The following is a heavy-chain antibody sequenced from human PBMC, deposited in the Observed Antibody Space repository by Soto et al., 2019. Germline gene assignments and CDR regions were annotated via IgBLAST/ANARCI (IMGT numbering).Heavy chain of an antibody. Sequence: SETLSLTCAVSGVTIITYYWSWMRQPPGKGLEWIGYNYHSGTTNYNPSLKSRVTISVDTSKNQFSLRLTSVTAADTAIYYCVREAYIGYGHAIDHWGQGILVTVSS. CDR1: GVTIITYY. CDR2: NYHSGTT. CDR3: VREAYIGYGHAIDH. D-gene: IGHD5-12*01. V-gene: IGHV4-59*01. J-gene: IGHJ4*02.